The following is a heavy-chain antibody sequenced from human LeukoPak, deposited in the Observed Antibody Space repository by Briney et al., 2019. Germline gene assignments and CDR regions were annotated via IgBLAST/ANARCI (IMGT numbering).Heavy chain of an antibody. V-gene: IGHV3-21*01. CDR3: ARVVGTSGVDY. Sequence: GGSLRLSCAASGFTFSSYSMNWVRQAPGKGLEWVSSISSSSYIYYADSVKGRFTISRDNAKNSLYLQMNSLRAEDTAVYYCARVVGTSGVDYWGQGTLVTVSS. CDR1: GFTFSSYS. J-gene: IGHJ4*02. D-gene: IGHD1-1*01. CDR2: ISSSSYI.